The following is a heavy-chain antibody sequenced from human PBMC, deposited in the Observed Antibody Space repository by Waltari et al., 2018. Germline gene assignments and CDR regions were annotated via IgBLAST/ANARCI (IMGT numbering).Heavy chain of an antibody. D-gene: IGHD3-22*01. CDR2: SIPNLGIA. J-gene: IGHJ6*02. CDR3: ARDDSSRHSYAVPSGYGMDV. Sequence: QVQLVQSGAEVKKPGSSVKVSCKASGGTFSSYTISWVRQAPGQGLEWMGRSIPNLGIATDAQKFQGRASISEDNYTSTAYMDLSSLRSEDTAVYFCARDDSSRHSYAVPSGYGMDVWGQRTTVTVSS. CDR1: GGTFSSYT. V-gene: IGHV1-69*08.